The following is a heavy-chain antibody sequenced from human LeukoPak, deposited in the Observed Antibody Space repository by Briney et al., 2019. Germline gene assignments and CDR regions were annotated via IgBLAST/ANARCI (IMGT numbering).Heavy chain of an antibody. D-gene: IGHD6-13*01. V-gene: IGHV1-2*02. CDR3: ARDLFVQQQLSFDP. CDR2: INPNTGGT. CDR1: GYTFTGYY. J-gene: IGHJ5*02. Sequence: GASVKVSCKASGYTFTGYYMHWVRQAPGQGLEWMGWINPNTGGTNYAPKFQGRVTMTRDTSISTAYMELSRLGSDDTAVYYCARDLFVQQQLSFDPWGQGTLVTVSS.